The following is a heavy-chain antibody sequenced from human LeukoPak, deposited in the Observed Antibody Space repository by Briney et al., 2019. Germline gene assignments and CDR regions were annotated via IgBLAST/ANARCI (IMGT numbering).Heavy chain of an antibody. CDR2: ISSADNT. D-gene: IGHD5-18*01. J-gene: IGHJ4*02. Sequence: PGGSLRLSCAASGFNFIGYSMTWVRRPPGKGLEWVSSISSADNTYYADSVKGRFTVSRDNAGKSLYLQMDGLRPEGTAVYYCAREGYTYGHGVDFWGQGTLVTVSS. V-gene: IGHV3-69-1*01. CDR1: GFNFIGYS. CDR3: AREGYTYGHGVDF.